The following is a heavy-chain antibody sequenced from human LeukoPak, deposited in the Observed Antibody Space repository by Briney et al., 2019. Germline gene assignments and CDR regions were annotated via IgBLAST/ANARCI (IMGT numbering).Heavy chain of an antibody. V-gene: IGHV3-49*03. J-gene: IGHJ4*02. D-gene: IGHD3-10*01. Sequence: GGSLRLSCSTSGFTLGDYAVSWSRQAPGKGLEWVGLITSKAYGETKEYAASVRGRFTVSRDDSKSIAYLQMNSLRTEDTAVYYCSQGRSGASAYWGQGALVTVSS. CDR1: GFTLGDYA. CDR2: ITSKAYGETK. CDR3: SQGRSGASAY.